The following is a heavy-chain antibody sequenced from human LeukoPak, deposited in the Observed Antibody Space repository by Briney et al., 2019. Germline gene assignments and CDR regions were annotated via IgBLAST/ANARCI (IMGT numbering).Heavy chain of an antibody. D-gene: IGHD6-13*01. CDR3: ARATGDSGFDY. CDR1: GFTFTSCS. V-gene: IGHV3-21*01. Sequence: GGSLRLSCAASGFTFTSCSMYWVRQAPGKGLDWVSAISSHSSYIYYADSVKGRFTISRDNAKNSLYLQMNSLRAEDTAVYYCARATGDSGFDYWGQGTLVTVSS. CDR2: ISSHSSYI. J-gene: IGHJ4*02.